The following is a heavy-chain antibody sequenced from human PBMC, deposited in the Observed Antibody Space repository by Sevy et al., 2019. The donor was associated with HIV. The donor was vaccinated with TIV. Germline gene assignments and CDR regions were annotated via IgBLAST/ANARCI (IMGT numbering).Heavy chain of an antibody. D-gene: IGHD1-26*01. Sequence: GGSLRLSCAASGFSFSSHAMHWVRQAPGKGLEWVAVIWYDGGHKFYADSVKGRFTISRDNSHNTLFLQMNSLRAEDTTVYYCARGSRGPSPGWPSFDYWGQGTLVTVSS. V-gene: IGHV3-33*01. CDR2: IWYDGGHK. J-gene: IGHJ4*02. CDR1: GFSFSSHA. CDR3: ARGSRGPSPGWPSFDY.